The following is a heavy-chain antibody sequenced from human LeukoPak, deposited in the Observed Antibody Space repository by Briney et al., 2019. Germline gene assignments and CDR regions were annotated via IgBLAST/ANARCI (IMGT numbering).Heavy chain of an antibody. CDR1: GFTFSSYA. V-gene: IGHV3-23*01. CDR2: ISGSGGST. Sequence: GGSLRLSCAASGFTFSSYAMSWVRQAPGKGLEWVSAISGSGGSTYYADSVKGRFTISRDNSKNTLYLQMNTLKTEDTAVYYCTTDRGFDPWGQGTLVTVSS. CDR3: TTDRGFDP. J-gene: IGHJ5*02.